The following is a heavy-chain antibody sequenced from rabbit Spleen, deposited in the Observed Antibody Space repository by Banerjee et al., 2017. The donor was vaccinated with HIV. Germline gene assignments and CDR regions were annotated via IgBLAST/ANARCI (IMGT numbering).Heavy chain of an antibody. D-gene: IGHD2-1*01. CDR3: ARGVWYDYWGL. V-gene: IGHV1S40*01. Sequence: QSLEESGGDLVKPEGSLTLTCTASGFSFSSSHYMCWVRQAPGKGLEWIGCIYTGSSGSTYSASWAKGRFTISKTSSTTVTLQMASLTAADTAAYFCARGVWYDYWGLWGPGTLVTVS. CDR1: GFSFSSSHY. CDR2: IYTGSSGST. J-gene: IGHJ4*01.